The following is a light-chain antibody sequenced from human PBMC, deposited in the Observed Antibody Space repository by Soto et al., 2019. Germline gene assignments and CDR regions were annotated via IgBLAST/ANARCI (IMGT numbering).Light chain of an antibody. CDR1: QSISSN. Sequence: EIVLTKSPSAVSAVPRERATLSCRASQSISSNLAWYQQKPGQAPRLLTYGASTRATGIPARFSGSGSGTDFTLTISSLEPEDFAVYYCQQCGNWPLTFWQGTRLEIK. V-gene: IGKV3-11*01. CDR3: QQCGNWPLT. J-gene: IGKJ5*01. CDR2: GAS.